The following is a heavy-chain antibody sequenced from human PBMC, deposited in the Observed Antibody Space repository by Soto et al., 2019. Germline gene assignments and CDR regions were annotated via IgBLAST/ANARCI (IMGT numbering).Heavy chain of an antibody. CDR3: ARAPETTEPWEYFYYYMDV. Sequence: QVQLVESGGGFVKPGGSLRLSCAASAFTCSDYYMSWIRQAPGKGLEWVSYISSGGGTAYYADSVKGRFTISRDNAKNSLFLQMNSLRGEDTAVYYCARAPETTEPWEYFYYYMDVWGKGTTVTVSS. V-gene: IGHV3-11*01. D-gene: IGHD4-17*01. CDR2: ISSGGGTA. CDR1: AFTCSDYY. J-gene: IGHJ6*03.